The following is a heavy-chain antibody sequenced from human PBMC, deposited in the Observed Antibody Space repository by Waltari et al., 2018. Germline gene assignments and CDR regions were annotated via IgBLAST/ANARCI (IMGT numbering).Heavy chain of an antibody. Sequence: QVQLQQWGAGLLKPSETLSLTCAVYGGSFSGYSWSWIRQPPGKGLEWIGEINHSGSTNYNPSLKSRVTISVDTSKNQFSLKLSSVTAADTAVYYCARGHYDSSGYSPYYYYYGMDVWGQGTTVTVSS. J-gene: IGHJ6*02. CDR1: GGSFSGYS. D-gene: IGHD3-22*01. CDR2: INHSGST. CDR3: ARGHYDSSGYSPYYYYYGMDV. V-gene: IGHV4-34*01.